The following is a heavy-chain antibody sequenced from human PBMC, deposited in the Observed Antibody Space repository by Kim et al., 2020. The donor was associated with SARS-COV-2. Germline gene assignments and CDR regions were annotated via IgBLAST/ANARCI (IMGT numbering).Heavy chain of an antibody. CDR2: IIPIFGTA. J-gene: IGHJ6*02. CDR3: AREWLVPAASYYYYGMDV. Sequence: SVKVSCKASGGTFSSYAISWVRQAPGQGLEWMGGIIPIFGTANYAQKFQGRVTITADESTSTAYMELSSLRSEDTAVYYCAREWLVPAASYYYYGMDVWGQGTTVTVSS. CDR1: GGTFSSYA. D-gene: IGHD2-2*01. V-gene: IGHV1-69*13.